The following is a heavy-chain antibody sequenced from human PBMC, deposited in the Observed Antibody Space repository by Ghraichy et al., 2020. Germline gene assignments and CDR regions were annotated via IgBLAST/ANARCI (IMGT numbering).Heavy chain of an antibody. CDR1: GFTFSSYS. CDR3: ATHSRAAGTFDY. Sequence: GGSLRLSCAASGFTFSSYSMNWVRQAPGKGLEWVSSISSSSSYIYYADSVKGRFTISRDNAKNSLYLQMNSLRAEDTAVYYCATHSRAAGTFDYWGQGTLVTVSS. V-gene: IGHV3-21*01. CDR2: ISSSSSYI. J-gene: IGHJ4*02. D-gene: IGHD6-13*01.